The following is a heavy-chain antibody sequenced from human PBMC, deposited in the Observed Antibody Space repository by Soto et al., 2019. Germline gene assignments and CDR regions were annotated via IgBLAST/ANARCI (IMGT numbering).Heavy chain of an antibody. CDR2: IYSGGST. Sequence: GGSLRLSCAASGFTVSSNYMSWVRQAPGKGLEWVSVIYSGGSTYYADSVKGRFTISRDNSKNTLYLQMNSLRAEDTAVYYCARARYSYGFSGGDLPTYYFDYWGQGTLVTVSS. CDR3: ARARYSYGFSGGDLPTYYFDY. J-gene: IGHJ4*02. V-gene: IGHV3-66*01. CDR1: GFTVSSNY. D-gene: IGHD5-18*01.